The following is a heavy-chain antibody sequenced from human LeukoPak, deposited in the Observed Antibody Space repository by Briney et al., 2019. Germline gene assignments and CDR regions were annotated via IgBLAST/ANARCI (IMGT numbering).Heavy chain of an antibody. D-gene: IGHD6-19*01. CDR2: IYSDNT. V-gene: IGHV3-53*01. J-gene: IGHJ4*02. CDR1: GFTVSSNS. Sequence: GGSLRLSCTVSGFTVSSNSMSWVRQAPGKGLEWVSFIYSDNTHYSDSVKGRVTISRDNSKNTLYLQMNSLRGDDTAVYYCARNSGWYGVSWGQGTLVTVSS. CDR3: ARNSGWYGVS.